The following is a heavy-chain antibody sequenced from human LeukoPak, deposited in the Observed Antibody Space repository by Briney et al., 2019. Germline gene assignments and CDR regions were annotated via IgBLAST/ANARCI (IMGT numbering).Heavy chain of an antibody. CDR1: GFTFSTYA. Sequence: PGGSLRLSCSASGFTFSTYAMHWVRQAPGKGLEYVSGISSYGGSTYYANSVKGRFTISRDNSKNTLYLQMDSLRAEDIAVYYCARSISWIQPPNYWGQGTLVTVSS. D-gene: IGHD5-18*01. CDR2: ISSYGGST. V-gene: IGHV3-64*01. J-gene: IGHJ4*02. CDR3: ARSISWIQPPNY.